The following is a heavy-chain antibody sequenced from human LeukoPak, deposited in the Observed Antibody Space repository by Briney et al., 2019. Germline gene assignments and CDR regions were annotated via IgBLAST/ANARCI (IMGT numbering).Heavy chain of an antibody. J-gene: IGHJ4*01. Sequence: PGGSLRLSCAASGFTFSSYTMSWVRQAPGKGLEWVSTPSGSGDTTYYADSVKGRFSVSRDNSKNTLYLQMNSLRVDDTAVYFCAKGGSLDGHLDHDYWGQGTLVTVSS. CDR1: GFTFSSYT. D-gene: IGHD5-24*01. CDR2: PSGSGDTT. CDR3: AKGGSLDGHLDHDY. V-gene: IGHV3-23*01.